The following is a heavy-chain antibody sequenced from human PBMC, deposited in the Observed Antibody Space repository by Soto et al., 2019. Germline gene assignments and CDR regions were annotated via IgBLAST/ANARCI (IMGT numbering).Heavy chain of an antibody. CDR1: GGSISSYY. CDR3: ARKIGVTYYYYYGMGV. CDR2: IYYSGST. J-gene: IGHJ6*02. Sequence: SETLSLTCTVSGGSISSYYWSWIRQPPGKGLEWIGYIYYSGSTNYNPSLKSRVTISVDTSKNQFSLKLSSVTAADTAVYYCARKIGVTYYYYYGMGVWGQGTTVTVSS. D-gene: IGHD3-3*01. V-gene: IGHV4-59*01.